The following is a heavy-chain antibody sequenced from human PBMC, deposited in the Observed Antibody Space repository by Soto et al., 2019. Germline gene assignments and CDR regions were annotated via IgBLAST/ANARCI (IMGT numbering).Heavy chain of an antibody. V-gene: IGHV3-23*01. Sequence: GGSLRLSCAASGFAFSAYAMTWVRQAPGKGLEWVSDISDSDGGTHYADSVKGRFTISRDNAKNTLYLQMDRLRVEDAAVYYCAKSLAVAAGWFDPWGQGALVTVSS. J-gene: IGHJ5*02. CDR2: ISDSDGGT. D-gene: IGHD6-19*01. CDR3: AKSLAVAAGWFDP. CDR1: GFAFSAYA.